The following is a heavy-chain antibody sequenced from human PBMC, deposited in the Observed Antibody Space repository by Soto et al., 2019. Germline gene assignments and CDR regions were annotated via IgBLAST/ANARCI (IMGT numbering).Heavy chain of an antibody. CDR2: IYPGDSDT. D-gene: IGHD2-15*01. Sequence: PGVPLRIPCSGAECSFVNLGSGRVRKMPGKGLEWMGIIYPGDSDTRYSPSFQGQVTISADKTISTAYLQWSSLKASDTAMYYCARPARGIQGCASWGEGTFVTGSS. J-gene: IGHJ5*02. CDR3: ARPARGIQGCAS. CDR1: ECSFVNLG. V-gene: IGHV5-51*01.